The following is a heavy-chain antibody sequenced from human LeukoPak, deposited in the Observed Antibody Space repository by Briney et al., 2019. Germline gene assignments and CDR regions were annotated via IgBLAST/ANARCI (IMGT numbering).Heavy chain of an antibody. CDR3: ASSLIAAARAFDY. D-gene: IGHD6-13*01. J-gene: IGHJ4*02. CDR1: GGSISSYY. V-gene: IGHV4-59*01. CDR2: IYYSGST. Sequence: SETLSLTCTVSGGSISSYYWSWIRQPPGKGLEWIGYIYYSGSTNYNPSLKSRVAISVDTSKNQSSLKLSSVTAADTAVYYCASSLIAAARAFDYWGQGTLVTVSS.